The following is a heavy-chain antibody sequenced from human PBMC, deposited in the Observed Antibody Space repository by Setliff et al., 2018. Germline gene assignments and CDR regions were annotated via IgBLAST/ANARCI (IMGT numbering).Heavy chain of an antibody. D-gene: IGHD6-13*01. CDR1: GFTFSSYG. J-gene: IGHJ4*02. Sequence: PGGSLRLSCAASGFTFSSYGMHWVRQAPGKGLEWVAVIWYDGSNQYYADSVKGRFTISRDNSKNTLYLQMNSLRAEDTAVYYCARGGRISYRPSTSWYILDYWGQGTQVTVSS. CDR2: IWYDGSNQ. CDR3: ARGGRISYRPSTSWYILDY. V-gene: IGHV3-33*01.